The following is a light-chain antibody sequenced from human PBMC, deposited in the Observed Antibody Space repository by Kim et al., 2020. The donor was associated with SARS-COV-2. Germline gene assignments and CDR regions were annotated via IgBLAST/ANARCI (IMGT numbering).Light chain of an antibody. V-gene: IGKV3-20*01. CDR2: GAS. Sequence: EIVLTQSPGTLSLSPGERATLSCRASQSVSSNYLAWYQQKPGQAPRLLIYGASSRATGIPDRFSGSGSGTDFTLTISRLEPEDFAVYYCHQYGSSLLTFGGGTKVDIK. J-gene: IGKJ4*01. CDR3: HQYGSSLLT. CDR1: QSVSSNY.